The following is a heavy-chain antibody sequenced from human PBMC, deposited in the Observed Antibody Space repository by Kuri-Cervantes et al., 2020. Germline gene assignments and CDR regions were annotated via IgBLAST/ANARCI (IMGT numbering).Heavy chain of an antibody. CDR3: ARDSRYGSGSYYGY. J-gene: IGHJ4*02. D-gene: IGHD3-10*01. CDR2: ISSSSSTI. CDR1: GFTFSSYS. Sequence: GESLKISCAASGFTFSSYSMNWVRQAPGKGLEWVSYISSSSSTIYYADSVKGRFTISRDNAKNSLYLQMNSLRDEDTAVYYCARDSRYGSGSYYGYWGQGTLVTVSS. V-gene: IGHV3-48*02.